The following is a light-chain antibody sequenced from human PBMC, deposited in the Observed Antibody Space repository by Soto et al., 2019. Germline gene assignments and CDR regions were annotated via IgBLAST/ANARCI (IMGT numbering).Light chain of an antibody. V-gene: IGKV1-5*01. CDR1: QSISSW. J-gene: IGKJ1*01. CDR2: DAS. CDR3: QHYNSYSEA. Sequence: TQMTHSPATLSATVRDRVTITCRASQSISSWWAWYQQKSGKAPKLLIYDASSLESGVPSRLSGRGSGAEFTLTISSLQPDDFATYYCQHYNSYSEAFGQGTKVDIK.